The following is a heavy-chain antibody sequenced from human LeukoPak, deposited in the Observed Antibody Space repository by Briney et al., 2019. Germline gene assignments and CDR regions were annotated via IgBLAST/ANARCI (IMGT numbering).Heavy chain of an antibody. CDR3: ARLWFGELLYPLDY. J-gene: IGHJ4*02. V-gene: IGHV3-23*01. CDR2: ISGSGSST. CDR1: GFTFSSDA. D-gene: IGHD3-10*01. Sequence: GGSLRLSCAASGFTFSSDAMSWVRQAPGKGLEWVSTISGSGSSTYYADSVKGRFTISRDNSKNTLYLQMNSLRAEDTAVYYCARLWFGELLYPLDYWGQGTLVTVSS.